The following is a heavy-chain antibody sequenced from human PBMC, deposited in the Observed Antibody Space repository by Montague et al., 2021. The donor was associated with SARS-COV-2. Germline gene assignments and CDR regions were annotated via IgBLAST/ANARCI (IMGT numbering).Heavy chain of an antibody. Sequence: SETLSLTCAVHGGSFSTYSWNWIRQPPGRGLEWIGEIHHGGSTSYNPSLKSRVTISADTSKNQFSLKLTSVAAADTAVYYCARLGDGVVPSPILGVGPYYSYHYMDVWGKGTTVTVSS. CDR1: GGSFSTYS. CDR3: ARLGDGVVPSPILGVGPYYSYHYMDV. D-gene: IGHD3-10*01. CDR2: IHHGGST. J-gene: IGHJ6*03. V-gene: IGHV4-34*01.